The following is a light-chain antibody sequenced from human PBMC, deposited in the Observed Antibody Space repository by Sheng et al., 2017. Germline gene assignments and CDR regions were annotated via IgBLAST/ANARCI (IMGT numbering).Light chain of an antibody. CDR3: QQYDSSPSLT. Sequence: EIVLTQSPGTLSLSPGDRATLSCRASQSVSSSYLAWYQQKPGQAPRLLIYGASSRATGISDRFSGSGSGIDFTLTISRLEPEDFAVYYCQQYDSSPSLTFGGGTKVEIK. CDR1: QSVSSSY. CDR2: GAS. V-gene: IGKV3-20*01. J-gene: IGKJ4*01.